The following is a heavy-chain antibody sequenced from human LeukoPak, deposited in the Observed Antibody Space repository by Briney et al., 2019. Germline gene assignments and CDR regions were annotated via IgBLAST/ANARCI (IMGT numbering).Heavy chain of an antibody. J-gene: IGHJ4*02. D-gene: IGHD3-3*02. CDR1: GFTFSRFS. V-gene: IGHV3-21*01. Sequence: AGGSLRLSCATSGFTFSRFSMRWVRQAPGKGLEWVSSIYFTGNHISYADSVKGRFTISRDNANNSVYLQMNGLRAEDTAVYYCAREFSTVGNFDYLGQGTLVTVSS. CDR3: AREFSTVGNFDY. CDR2: IYFTGNHI.